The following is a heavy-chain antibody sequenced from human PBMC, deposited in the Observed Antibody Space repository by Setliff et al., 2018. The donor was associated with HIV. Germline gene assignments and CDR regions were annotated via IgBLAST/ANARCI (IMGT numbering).Heavy chain of an antibody. J-gene: IGHJ6*03. V-gene: IGHV4-31*03. CDR2: FSYSGNI. CDR1: GGSISNGGYY. D-gene: IGHD1-1*01. Sequence: SETLSLTCTVSGGSISNGGYYWSRIRQHPGKGLEYIGYFSYSGNIYYNPSLKSRVTISVDTSKNQFSLKVCSVTGADTGVYYCASQPSGHFYYYMHVWGKGTTVTVSS. CDR3: ASQPSGHFYYYMHV.